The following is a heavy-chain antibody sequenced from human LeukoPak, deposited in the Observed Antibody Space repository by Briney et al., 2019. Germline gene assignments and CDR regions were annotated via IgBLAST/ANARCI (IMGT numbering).Heavy chain of an antibody. Sequence: GGSLRLSCAASGFTFSSYSMNWVRQAPGKGLEWVSYISSSSSTIYYADSVKGRFTISRDNAKNSLYLQMNSLRDEDTAVYYCARDSSDVRDDYGDFWGQGTLATVSS. CDR2: ISSSSSTI. CDR1: GFTFSSYS. V-gene: IGHV3-48*02. CDR3: ARDSSDVRDDYGDF. J-gene: IGHJ4*02. D-gene: IGHD3-10*01.